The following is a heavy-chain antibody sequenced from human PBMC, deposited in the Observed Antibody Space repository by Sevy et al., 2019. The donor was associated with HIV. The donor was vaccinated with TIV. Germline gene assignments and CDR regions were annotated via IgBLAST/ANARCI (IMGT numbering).Heavy chain of an antibody. V-gene: IGHV4-34*01. CDR3: ARASIWDRNDYFDY. CDR1: GGSFTGFY. D-gene: IGHD1-1*01. J-gene: IGHJ4*02. CDR2: ISHSGSA. Sequence: SETLSLTCAVYGGSFTGFYWSWIRQSPGRGLEWIGEISHSGSANYYPSLKSRVTILVDTSKNQFSLKLNSVTAADTALYFCARASIWDRNDYFDYRGQGSLVTVSS.